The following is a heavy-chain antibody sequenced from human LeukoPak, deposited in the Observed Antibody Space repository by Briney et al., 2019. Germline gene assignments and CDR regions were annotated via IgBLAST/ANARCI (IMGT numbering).Heavy chain of an antibody. CDR3: ATDGGPFDN. Sequence: GGSLRLSCAASGVAIGGYWMSWVRQAPGKGLEWVANIKQDGSERYYVDSVKGRFTISRDNAKNSVSLQMNSLRVEDTALYYCATDGGPFDNWGQGTLVAVSS. V-gene: IGHV3-7*01. CDR2: IKQDGSER. J-gene: IGHJ4*02. CDR1: GVAIGGYW.